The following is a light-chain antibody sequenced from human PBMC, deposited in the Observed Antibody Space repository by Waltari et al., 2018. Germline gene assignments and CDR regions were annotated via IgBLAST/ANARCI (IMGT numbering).Light chain of an antibody. CDR3: QQYGSSPHT. CDR1: QSVSSR. Sequence: EIVLTQSPGTLSLSPGERATLSGRASQSVSSRLAWYQQKPGQAPRRIIYGASNRATGIPDRFSGSGSGTDFTLTISRLEPEDFVVYYCQQYGSSPHTFGQGTKLEIK. V-gene: IGKV3-20*01. J-gene: IGKJ2*01. CDR2: GAS.